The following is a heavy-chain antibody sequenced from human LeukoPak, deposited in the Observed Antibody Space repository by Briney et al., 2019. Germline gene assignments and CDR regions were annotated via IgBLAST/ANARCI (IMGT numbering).Heavy chain of an antibody. CDR1: GGSISSYY. D-gene: IGHD4-17*01. CDR2: IYYSGST. CDR3: ARSSRYYFDY. V-gene: IGHV4-59*08. Sequence: SETLSLTCTVSGGSISSYYWSWIRQPPGKGLEWIGYIYYSGSTNYNPSLKSRVTISVDTSKNQFSLKLSSVTAADTAVYYCARSSRYYFDYWGQGTLVTVSS. J-gene: IGHJ4*02.